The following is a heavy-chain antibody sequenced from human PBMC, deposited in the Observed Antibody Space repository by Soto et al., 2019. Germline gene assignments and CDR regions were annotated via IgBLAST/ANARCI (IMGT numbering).Heavy chain of an antibody. J-gene: IGHJ4*02. V-gene: IGHV1-3*01. D-gene: IGHD1-26*01. CDR2: IKAGNGDT. CDR1: GYTFSSNV. CDR3: ARGGYSGNYCRLDY. Sequence: ASVKVSCKASGYTFSSNVIHWVRQAPGQGLEWMGWIKAGNGDTKISQNFQGRVSLTRDTSAATVYMEMSSLTSEDTAVYYCARGGYSGNYCRLDYWGQGNLVTVS.